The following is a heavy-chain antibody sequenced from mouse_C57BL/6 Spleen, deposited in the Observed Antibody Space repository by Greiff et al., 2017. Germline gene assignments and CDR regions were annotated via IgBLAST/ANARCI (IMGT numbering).Heavy chain of an antibody. CDR1: GYTFTDYY. V-gene: IGHV1-26*01. D-gene: IGHD2-5*01. CDR3: AREAYSNYLSPRDY. J-gene: IGHJ4*01. CDR2: INPNNGGT. Sequence: EVQLQQSGPELVKPGASVKISCKASGYTFTDYYMNWVKQSHGKSLEWIGDINPNNGGTSYNQKFKGKATLTVDKSSSTAYMELRSLTSEDSAVYYCAREAYSNYLSPRDYWGQGTSVTVSS.